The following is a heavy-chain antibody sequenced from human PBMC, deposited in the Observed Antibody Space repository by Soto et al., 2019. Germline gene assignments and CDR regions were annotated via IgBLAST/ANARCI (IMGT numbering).Heavy chain of an antibody. CDR2: ISGTGYNT. J-gene: IGHJ4*02. V-gene: IGHV3-23*01. CDR1: GFTFTGYS. CDR3: ARSLGDHWDEYYFDY. D-gene: IGHD1-1*01. Sequence: VQVLESGGDLVQAGGSLRLSCAASGFTFTGYSMSWVRQAPGKGLEWVSGISGTGYNTYYADTVQGRFTISRDNSKNTLYLQMDRLRAEDTALYYCARSLGDHWDEYYFDYWGQGTLVTVSS.